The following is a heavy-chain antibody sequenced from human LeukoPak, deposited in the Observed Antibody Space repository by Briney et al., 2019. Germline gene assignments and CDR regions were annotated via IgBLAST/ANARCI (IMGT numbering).Heavy chain of an antibody. CDR2: MNPNSGNT. V-gene: IGHV1-8*03. D-gene: IGHD2-15*01. Sequence: ASVKVSCKASGDTFTSYDINWVRQATGQGLEWMGWMNPNSGNTGYAQKFQGRVTITRNTSISTAYMELSSLRSEDMAVYYCARDERYCSGGSCSDYGDYGGYFDYWGQGTLVTVSS. J-gene: IGHJ4*02. CDR3: ARDERYCSGGSCSDYGDYGGYFDY. CDR1: GDTFTSYD.